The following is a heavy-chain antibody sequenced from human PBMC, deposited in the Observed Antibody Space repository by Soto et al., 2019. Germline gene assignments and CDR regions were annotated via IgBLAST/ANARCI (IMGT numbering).Heavy chain of an antibody. V-gene: IGHV3-30*18. CDR3: AKDGSITGTTGRNWFDP. CDR1: GFTFSSYG. CDR2: ISYDGSNK. Sequence: QVQLVESGGGVVQPGRSLRLSCAASGFTFSSYGMHWVHQAPGKGLEWVAVISYDGSNKYYADSVKGRFTISRDNSKNTLYLQMNSLRAEDTAVYYCAKDGSITGTTGRNWFDPWGQGTLVTVSS. D-gene: IGHD1-7*01. J-gene: IGHJ5*02.